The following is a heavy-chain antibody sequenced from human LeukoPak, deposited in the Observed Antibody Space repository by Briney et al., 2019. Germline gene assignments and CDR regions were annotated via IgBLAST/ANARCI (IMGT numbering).Heavy chain of an antibody. V-gene: IGHV3-7*01. CDR1: GFTFSSYG. CDR3: AIIAVAGRGRGGY. J-gene: IGHJ4*02. D-gene: IGHD6-19*01. Sequence: GGSLRLSCAASGFTFSSYGMHWVRQAPGKGLEWVANINQDGSEKYSVDSVKGRFTISRDNAQNSLYLQMNSLRAEDTAVYYCAIIAVAGRGRGGYWGQGTLVTVSS. CDR2: INQDGSEK.